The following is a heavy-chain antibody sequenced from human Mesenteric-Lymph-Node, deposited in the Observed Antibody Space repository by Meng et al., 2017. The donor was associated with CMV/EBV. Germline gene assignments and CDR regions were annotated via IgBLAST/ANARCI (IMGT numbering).Heavy chain of an antibody. CDR1: GFTFSNYA. V-gene: IGHV3-30-3*01. CDR3: ARIAGTSHYQGMDV. Sequence: GESLKISCAVSGFTFSNYAMHWVRQAPGKGLEWVAVISYDGSNKYYADSVKGRFTVSRDNSKNTLYLQMNSLRGEDTAVYYCARIAGTSHYQGMDVWGQGTTVTVSS. CDR2: ISYDGSNK. J-gene: IGHJ6*02.